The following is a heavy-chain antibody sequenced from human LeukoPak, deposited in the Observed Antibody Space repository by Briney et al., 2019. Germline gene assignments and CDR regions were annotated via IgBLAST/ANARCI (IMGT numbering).Heavy chain of an antibody. V-gene: IGHV3-64*01. CDR2: IGSNGDST. D-gene: IGHD1-26*01. J-gene: IGHJ4*02. Sequence: GGSLRLSCAGSGFTFSNYAMFWVRQAPGKGLENVAGIGSNGDSTYYANSVKGRFTISRDNSKNTLFLQMGSLRAEDMAVYYCARGNVVGATRPFDYWGQGTLVTVSS. CDR1: GFTFSNYA. CDR3: ARGNVVGATRPFDY.